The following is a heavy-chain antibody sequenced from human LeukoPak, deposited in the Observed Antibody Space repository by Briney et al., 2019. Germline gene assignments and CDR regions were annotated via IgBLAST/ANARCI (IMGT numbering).Heavy chain of an antibody. CDR1: GFTFDDYA. D-gene: IGHD3-10*01. CDR3: ASAKRSMVRGVTGLDY. V-gene: IGHV3-9*01. CDR2: ISWNSGSI. Sequence: GGSLRLSCAASGFTFDDYAMHWVRHAPGKGLEWVSGISWNSGSIGYADSVKGRFTISRDNSKNTLYLQMNSLRAEDTAVYYCASAKRSMVRGVTGLDYWGQGTLVTVSS. J-gene: IGHJ4*02.